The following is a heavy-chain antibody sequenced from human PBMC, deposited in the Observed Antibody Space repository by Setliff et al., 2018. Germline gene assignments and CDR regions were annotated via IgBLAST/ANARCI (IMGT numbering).Heavy chain of an antibody. D-gene: IGHD5-18*01. CDR2: INHSGST. V-gene: IGHV4-34*01. Sequence: PSETLSLTCAVYGGSFSGYYWSWIRQPPGKGLEWMGEINHSGSTNYNPSLKSRVTISVDTSKNQFSLKLSSVTAADTAVYYCARGGYRYYYYSMDVWGQGTTVTVSS. CDR3: ARGGYRYYYYSMDV. CDR1: GGSFSGYY. J-gene: IGHJ6*02.